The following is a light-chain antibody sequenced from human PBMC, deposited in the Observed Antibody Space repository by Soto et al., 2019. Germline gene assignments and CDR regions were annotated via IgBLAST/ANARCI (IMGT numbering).Light chain of an antibody. CDR1: SSDVVGYNY. V-gene: IGLV2-14*03. Sequence: QSVLTQPASVSGSPGQSITISCTGTSSDVVGYNYVSWYQHHPDKAPKLIIYDVTNRPSGASNPFSGSKSGNTASLTISGLQPEDEADYYCSSYTTSNTRQIVFGTGTKVTVL. CDR2: DVT. J-gene: IGLJ1*01. CDR3: SSYTTSNTRQIV.